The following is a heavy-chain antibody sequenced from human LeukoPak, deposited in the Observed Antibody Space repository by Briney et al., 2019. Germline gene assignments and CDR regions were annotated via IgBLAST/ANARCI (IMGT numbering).Heavy chain of an antibody. V-gene: IGHV4-34*01. CDR1: GGSFSGYY. J-gene: IGHJ4*02. Sequence: SETLSLTCAVYGGSFSGYYWSWIRQPPGKGLEWIGEINHSGSTNYNPSLKSRVTISVDTSKNQFSLKLSSVTAADTAVYYCARDRHGRYYDSSGIDYWGQGTLVTVSS. CDR2: INHSGST. D-gene: IGHD3-22*01. CDR3: ARDRHGRYYDSSGIDY.